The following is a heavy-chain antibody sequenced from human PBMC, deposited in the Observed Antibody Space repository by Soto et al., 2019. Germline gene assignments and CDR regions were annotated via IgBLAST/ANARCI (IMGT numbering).Heavy chain of an antibody. Sequence: SETLSLTCSVSGGSVSDKTYYWSWIRQPPGKRLEWIGYVYYSGTTYYNPSLKSRVTISVDLSKNRFSLRLSSVTTADTALYYCARTTAVPNTLRSRYFFDYWGQGTLVTVSS. CDR2: VYYSGTT. J-gene: IGHJ4*02. CDR3: ARTTAVPNTLRSRYFFDY. CDR1: GGSVSDKTYY. V-gene: IGHV4-61*01. D-gene: IGHD4-17*01.